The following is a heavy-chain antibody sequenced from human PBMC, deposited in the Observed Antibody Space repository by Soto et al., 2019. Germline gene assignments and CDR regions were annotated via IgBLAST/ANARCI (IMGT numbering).Heavy chain of an antibody. CDR1: GGTFSSYA. J-gene: IGHJ6*02. CDR3: ARALRDFWSGHQYDYYYYGMDV. D-gene: IGHD3-3*01. CDR2: IIPIFGTA. Sequence: GASVKVSCKASGGTFSSYAISWVRQAPGQGLEWMGGIIPIFGTANYAQKFQGRVTITADESTSTAYMELSSLRSEDTAVYYCARALRDFWSGHQYDYYYYGMDVWGQGTTVTVSS. V-gene: IGHV1-69*13.